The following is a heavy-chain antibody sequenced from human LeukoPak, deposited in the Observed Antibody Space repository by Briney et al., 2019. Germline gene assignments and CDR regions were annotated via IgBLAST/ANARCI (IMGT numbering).Heavy chain of an antibody. V-gene: IGHV4-39*07. Sequence: SETLSLTCTVSGGSISSSSYYWGWIRQPPGKGLEWIGSIYYSGSTYYNPSLKSRVTISVDTSKNQFSLKLSSVTAADTAVYYCARDSRGRGDYWGQGTLVTVSS. CDR3: ARDSRGRGDY. J-gene: IGHJ4*02. CDR2: IYYSGST. CDR1: GGSISSSSYY. D-gene: IGHD3-16*01.